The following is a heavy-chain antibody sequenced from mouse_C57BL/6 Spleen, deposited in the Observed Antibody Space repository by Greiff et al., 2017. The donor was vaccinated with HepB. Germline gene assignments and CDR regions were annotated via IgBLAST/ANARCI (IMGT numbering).Heavy chain of an antibody. CDR2: IYPRSGNT. J-gene: IGHJ2*01. D-gene: IGHD1-1*01. Sequence: QVQLQQSGAELARPGASVKLSCKASGYTFTSYGISWVKQRTGQGLEWIGEIYPRSGNTYYNEKFKGKATLTADKSSSTAYMELRSLTSEDSAVYFCARSNLDYYGSPDDWGQGTTLTVSS. CDR3: ARSNLDYYGSPDD. CDR1: GYTFTSYG. V-gene: IGHV1-81*01.